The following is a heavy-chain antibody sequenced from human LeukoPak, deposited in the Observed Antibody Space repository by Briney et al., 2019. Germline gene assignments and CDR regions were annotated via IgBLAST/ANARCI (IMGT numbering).Heavy chain of an antibody. D-gene: IGHD5-18*01. V-gene: IGHV3-30*18. CDR3: AKDRTAMATPYFDY. J-gene: IGHJ4*02. Sequence: GRSLRLSCAASGFTFNSYGMHWVRQAPGKGLEWVAVISYDGSNKYYADSVKGRFTISRDNSKNTLYLQMNSLRAEDTAVYYCAKDRTAMATPYFDYWGQGTLVTVSS. CDR1: GFTFNSYG. CDR2: ISYDGSNK.